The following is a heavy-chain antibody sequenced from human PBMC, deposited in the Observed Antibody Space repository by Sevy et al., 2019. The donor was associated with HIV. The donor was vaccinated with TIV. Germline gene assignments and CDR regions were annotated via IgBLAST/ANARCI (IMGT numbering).Heavy chain of an antibody. CDR3: AKSPLVDIVVVPAARKNYHYYYMDV. D-gene: IGHD2-2*01. J-gene: IGHJ6*03. CDR2: ISGSGGST. Sequence: GGSLRLSCAASGFTFSSYAMSWVRQAPGKGLEWVSAISGSGGSTYYADSVKGRFTISRDNSKNTLYLQMNSLRAEDTAVYYCAKSPLVDIVVVPAARKNYHYYYMDVWGKWTTVTVSS. CDR1: GFTFSSYA. V-gene: IGHV3-23*01.